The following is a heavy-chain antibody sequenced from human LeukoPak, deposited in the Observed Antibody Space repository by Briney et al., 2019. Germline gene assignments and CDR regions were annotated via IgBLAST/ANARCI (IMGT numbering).Heavy chain of an antibody. CDR2: IYYTGST. D-gene: IGHD3-10*01. Sequence: PSGTLSLTCTVSGGSIYSGGYYWSWIRQHPGKGLEWIGYIYYTGSTYYNPSLKSRVAISVDTSKNQCSLILSSVTAADTAVYYCARNADGSGNLLPFYFDYWGPGTLVTVSS. CDR3: ARNADGSGNLLPFYFDY. V-gene: IGHV4-31*03. CDR1: GGSIYSGGYY. J-gene: IGHJ4*02.